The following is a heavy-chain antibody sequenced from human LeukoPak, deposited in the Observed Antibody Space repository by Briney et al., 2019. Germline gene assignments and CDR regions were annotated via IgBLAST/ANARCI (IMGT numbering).Heavy chain of an antibody. Sequence: PSETLSLTCTVSGGSINSNYYYWGWIHQPPGKGLEWIGIIYYSGTTYYNPSLKSRVTISVDTSKNQFSLKLSSMTAADTAVYYCASGLSGWTPFDYWGQGTLVTVSS. CDR2: IYYSGTT. CDR3: ASGLSGWTPFDY. V-gene: IGHV4-39*07. D-gene: IGHD6-19*01. J-gene: IGHJ4*02. CDR1: GGSINSNYYY.